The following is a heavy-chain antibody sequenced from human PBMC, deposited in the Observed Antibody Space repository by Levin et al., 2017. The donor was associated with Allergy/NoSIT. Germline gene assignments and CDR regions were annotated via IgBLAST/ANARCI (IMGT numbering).Heavy chain of an antibody. V-gene: IGHV3-11*01. Sequence: PGGSLRLSCAASGFTLSDDYMTWIRQAPGKGLEWVSSIKSSASRLEYADSVKGRFTISGDNAKNSVYLQMNNLRAEDTAVYYCARDRRITFFGVGYMDVWGQGTTVTVSS. J-gene: IGHJ6*02. CDR2: IKSSASRL. CDR1: GFTLSDDY. CDR3: ARDRRITFFGVGYMDV. D-gene: IGHD3-3*01.